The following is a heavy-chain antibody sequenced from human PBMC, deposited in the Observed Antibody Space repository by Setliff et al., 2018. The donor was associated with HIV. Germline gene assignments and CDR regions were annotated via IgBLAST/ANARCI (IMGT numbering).Heavy chain of an antibody. D-gene: IGHD3-16*02. CDR3: ARVPPLKAFGGVISLYYFDY. Sequence: SETLSLTCTVSGGSISSGGYYWRWIRQHPGKGLEWIGYIYYSGSTYYNPSLKSRVTISVDTSKNQFSLKLSSVTAADTAVYYCARVPPLKAFGGVISLYYFDYWGQGTLVTVSS. CDR2: IYYSGST. J-gene: IGHJ4*02. V-gene: IGHV4-31*03. CDR1: GGSISSGGYY.